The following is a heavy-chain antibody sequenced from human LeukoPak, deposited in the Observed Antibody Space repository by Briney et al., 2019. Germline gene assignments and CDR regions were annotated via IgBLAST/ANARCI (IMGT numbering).Heavy chain of an antibody. CDR2: MNTNGAT. J-gene: IGHJ4*02. CDR3: ASERYYFDH. CDR1: GFIVSSYV. Sequence: GESLRLSCAASGFIVSSYVMNWVRLTPGKGLEWVSTMNTNGATYYADSAKGRFTVSRDNSKNTLFLFMNSLRDEDTAIYYCASERYYFDHWGQGTLVSVSS. V-gene: IGHV3-23*01. D-gene: IGHD1-14*01.